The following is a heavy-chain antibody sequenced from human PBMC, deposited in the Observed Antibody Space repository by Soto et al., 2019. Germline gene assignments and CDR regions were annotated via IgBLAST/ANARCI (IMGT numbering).Heavy chain of an antibody. CDR1: GFTFSSYG. CDR2: ISYDGSNK. CDR3: AKGTSGYYCGMDV. J-gene: IGHJ6*02. V-gene: IGHV3-30*18. Sequence: QVQLVESGGGVVQPGRSLRLSCAASGFTFSSYGMHRVRQAPGKGLEWVAVISYDGSNKYYADSVKGRFTISRDNYKNTLYLQMNSLRAEDTAVYYGAKGTSGYYCGMDVWGQGTTVTVSS.